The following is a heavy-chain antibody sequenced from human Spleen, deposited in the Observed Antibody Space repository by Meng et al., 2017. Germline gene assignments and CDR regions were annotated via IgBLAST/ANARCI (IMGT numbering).Heavy chain of an antibody. V-gene: IGHV1-2*06. CDR2: INPKSGDT. CDR1: GYTFPDYW. D-gene: IGHD6-13*01. Sequence: QGPLVQFGAEVKKPGASVKVSCKASGYTFPDYWLHWVRRAPGQGLEWMGRINPKSGDTHYAQRFQGRVTMTGDTSISTAYMELSGLRSDDTAMYYCARDEDISAAGKLFGDYWGQGTLVTVPS. J-gene: IGHJ4*02. CDR3: ARDEDISAAGKLFGDY.